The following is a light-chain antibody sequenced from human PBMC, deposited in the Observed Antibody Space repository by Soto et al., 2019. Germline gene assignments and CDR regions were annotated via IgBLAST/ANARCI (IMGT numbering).Light chain of an antibody. CDR2: AAS. Sequence: AIQMTQSPSSLSASVGDRVTITSRASQGIRDDLGWYQQKPGKAPKVLIYAASSLESGVPSRFSGSGSGTDFTLTISSLQPEDFATYYCLQDYSYPLTFGQGTKVDIK. CDR1: QGIRDD. CDR3: LQDYSYPLT. V-gene: IGKV1-6*01. J-gene: IGKJ1*01.